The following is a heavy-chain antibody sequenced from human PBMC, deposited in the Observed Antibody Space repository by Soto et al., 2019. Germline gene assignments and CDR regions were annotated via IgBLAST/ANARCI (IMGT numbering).Heavy chain of an antibody. V-gene: IGHV3-21*01. CDR2: ITSNSVYV. D-gene: IGHD1-26*01. CDR3: ARDLSGGNYYYHGLDG. Sequence: EVQLVESGGGLVKPGGSLRLSCAVSGFTFSDFDMSWVRQAPGKGLEWVSSITSNSVYVYYADSLKGRFTISRDNAKSSLYLQMNSLRADDTAVYYCARDLSGGNYYYHGLDGWGQGTTVTVSS. CDR1: GFTFSDFD. J-gene: IGHJ6*02.